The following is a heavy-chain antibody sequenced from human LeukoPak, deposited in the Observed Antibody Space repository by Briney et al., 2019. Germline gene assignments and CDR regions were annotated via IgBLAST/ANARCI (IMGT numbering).Heavy chain of an antibody. CDR1: GGSISSYY. CDR3: ARATGPLDKGYCSSTSCYDLGY. J-gene: IGHJ4*02. CDR2: IYYSGST. V-gene: IGHV4-59*01. Sequence: SETLSLTCTVSGGSISSYYWSWIRQPPGKGLEWIGYIYYSGSTNYNPSLKSRVTISVDTSKNQFSLKLSSVTAADTAVYYCARATGPLDKGYCSSTSCYDLGYWGQGTLVTVSS. D-gene: IGHD2-2*01.